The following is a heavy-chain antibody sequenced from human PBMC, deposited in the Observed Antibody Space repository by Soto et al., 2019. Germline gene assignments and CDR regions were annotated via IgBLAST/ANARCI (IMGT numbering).Heavy chain of an antibody. CDR1: GYTFTSYG. J-gene: IGHJ6*02. CDR3: ARAIGGYCSSTSCPEDIVVVVAATEPYYYYGMDV. CDR2: ISAYNGNT. Sequence: ASVKVSCKASGYTFTSYGISWVRQAPGQGLEWMGWISAYNGNTNYAQKLQGRVTMTTDTSTSTAYMELRSLRSDDTAVYYCARAIGGYCSSTSCPEDIVVVVAATEPYYYYGMDVWGQGTTVTVSS. V-gene: IGHV1-18*01. D-gene: IGHD2-15*01.